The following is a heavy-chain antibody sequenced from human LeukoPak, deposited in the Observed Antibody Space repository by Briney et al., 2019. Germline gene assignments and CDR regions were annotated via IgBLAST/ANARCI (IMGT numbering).Heavy chain of an antibody. CDR3: ARFGPDDYVWGSHRPLFDY. J-gene: IGHJ4*02. CDR1: GGSFSGYY. V-gene: IGHV4-34*01. D-gene: IGHD3-16*02. Sequence: PSETLSLTCAVYGGSFSGYYWSWIRQPPGKGLEWIGEINHSGSTNYNPSLKSRVTISVDTSKNQFSLKLSSVTAADTAVYYCARFGPDDYVWGSHRPLFDYWGQGTLVTVSS. CDR2: INHSGST.